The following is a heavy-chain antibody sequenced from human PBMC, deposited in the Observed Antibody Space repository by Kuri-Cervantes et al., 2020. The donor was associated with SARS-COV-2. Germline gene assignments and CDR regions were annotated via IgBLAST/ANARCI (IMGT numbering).Heavy chain of an antibody. CDR3: ARESYGDYVCDY. Sequence: ASVKVSCKASGYTFTSYGISWVRQAPGQGLEWMGWISAYNGNTNYAQKLQGRATMTTDTSTSTAYMELRSLRSDDTAVYYCARESYGDYVCDYWGQGTLVTVSS. CDR2: ISAYNGNT. J-gene: IGHJ4*02. D-gene: IGHD4-17*01. CDR1: GYTFTSYG. V-gene: IGHV1-18*01.